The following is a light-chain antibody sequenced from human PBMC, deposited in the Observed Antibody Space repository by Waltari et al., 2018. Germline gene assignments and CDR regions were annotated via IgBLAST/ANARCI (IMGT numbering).Light chain of an antibody. Sequence: ELVLTQSPGTLSFSPGERATLSCRASQSVRRSLAWYQQKAGQAPRPLIYGASSRATGIPDRFSGSGSGTDFSLTISRLEPEDFAVYYCQHYVRLPATFGQGTKVEIK. CDR2: GAS. CDR3: QHYVRLPAT. J-gene: IGKJ1*01. CDR1: QSVRRS. V-gene: IGKV3-20*01.